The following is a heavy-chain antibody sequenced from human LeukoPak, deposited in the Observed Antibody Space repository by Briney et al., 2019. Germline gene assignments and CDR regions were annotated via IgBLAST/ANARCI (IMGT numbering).Heavy chain of an antibody. J-gene: IGHJ6*02. V-gene: IGHV4-59*12. Sequence: PETLPLTCTVSGGSISSYYWSWIRQPPGKGLEWIGYIYYSGSTNYNPSLKSRVTISVDTSKNQFSLKLSSVTAADTAVYYCARDSSSWSSGPYYYGMDVWGQGTTVTVSS. CDR1: GGSISSYY. CDR2: IYYSGST. D-gene: IGHD6-13*01. CDR3: ARDSSSWSSGPYYYGMDV.